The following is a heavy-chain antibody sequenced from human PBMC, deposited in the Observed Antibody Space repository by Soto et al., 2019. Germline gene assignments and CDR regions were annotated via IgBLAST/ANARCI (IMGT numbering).Heavy chain of an antibody. CDR3: ATLDRSNSWSGFDY. J-gene: IGHJ4*02. D-gene: IGHD6-19*01. Sequence: GESLTISCKGSGNSFSNNWIGWARQEPGKGLEWMGIIYAVDSYTKYSPSFQGQVTISADKSISTAYLQWSSLEASDTAMYYCATLDRSNSWSGFDYWGQGTLVTVSS. CDR1: GNSFSNNW. CDR2: IYAVDSYT. V-gene: IGHV5-51*01.